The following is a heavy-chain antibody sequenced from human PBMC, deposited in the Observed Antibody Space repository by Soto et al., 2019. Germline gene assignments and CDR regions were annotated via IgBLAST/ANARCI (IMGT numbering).Heavy chain of an antibody. V-gene: IGHV3-30-3*01. CDR3: ARDISSGFVDTAMAYYYCYGMDV. Sequence: QVQLVESGGGVVQPGRSLRLSCAASGFTFSSYAMHWVRQAPGKGLEWVAVISYDGSNKYYADSVKGRFTISRDNSKNSLYLQMNSLRAEDTAVYYCARDISSGFVDTAMAYYYCYGMDVWGQGTTVTVSS. CDR2: ISYDGSNK. CDR1: GFTFSSYA. D-gene: IGHD5-18*01. J-gene: IGHJ6*02.